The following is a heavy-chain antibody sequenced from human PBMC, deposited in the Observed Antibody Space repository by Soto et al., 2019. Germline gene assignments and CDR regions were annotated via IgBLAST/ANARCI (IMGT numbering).Heavy chain of an antibody. D-gene: IGHD3-10*01. CDR3: AKGSSDTGGYYYYSMDV. J-gene: IGHJ6*02. CDR1: GFTVSNNY. CDR2: ISGSGGIT. Sequence: QAGGSLRLSCAASGFTVSNNYMSWVRQAPGKGLDWVSVISGSGGITYSADSVKGRFTISRDNSKNILYLQMNSLRAEDTAVYYCAKGSSDTGGYYYYSMDVWGQGTAVTVS. V-gene: IGHV3-23*01.